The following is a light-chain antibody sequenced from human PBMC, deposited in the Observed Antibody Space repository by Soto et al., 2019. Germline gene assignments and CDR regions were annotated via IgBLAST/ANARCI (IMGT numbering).Light chain of an antibody. J-gene: IGLJ3*02. V-gene: IGLV2-14*03. CDR3: SSYTTSNTVV. CDR1: SSDVGGYNY. Sequence: QSALTQPASVSGSPGQSIAISCTGTSSDVGGYNYVSWYQRHPGKTPKLIIYDVSNRPSGVSDRFSGSRSGNTASLTISGLQAEDEADYYCSSYTTSNTVVFGGGTKSPS. CDR2: DVS.